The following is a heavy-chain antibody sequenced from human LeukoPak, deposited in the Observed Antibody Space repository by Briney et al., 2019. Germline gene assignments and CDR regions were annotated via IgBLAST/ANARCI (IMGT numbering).Heavy chain of an antibody. CDR3: ARVGYSGSYDYYYYYMDV. D-gene: IGHD1-26*01. CDR1: GFTFSSYA. J-gene: IGHJ6*03. V-gene: IGHV3-48*04. CDR2: ISSSGSTI. Sequence: GGSLRLSCAASGFTFSSYAMSWVRQAPGKGLEWVSYISSSGSTIYYADSVRGRFTISRDNAKNSLYLQMNSLRAEDAAVYYCARVGYSGSYDYYYYYMDVWGKGTTVTISS.